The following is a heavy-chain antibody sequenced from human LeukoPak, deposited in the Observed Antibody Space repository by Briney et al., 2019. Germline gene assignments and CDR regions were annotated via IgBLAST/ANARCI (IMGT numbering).Heavy chain of an antibody. J-gene: IGHJ4*02. CDR1: GGSISSSNYY. Sequence: SETLSLTCTVSGGSISSSNYYWGWIRQPPGKGVEWIGNIYYSGRTYYKPSLKSRVTISVDTSKNQFSLKLTSVTAADTAVYYCASWGATHHSFDYWGQGTLVTVSS. CDR3: ASWGATHHSFDY. CDR2: IYYSGRT. V-gene: IGHV4-39*01. D-gene: IGHD1-26*01.